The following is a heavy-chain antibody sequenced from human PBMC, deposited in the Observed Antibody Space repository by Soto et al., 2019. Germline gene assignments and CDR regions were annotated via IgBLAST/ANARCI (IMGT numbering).Heavy chain of an antibody. D-gene: IGHD3-3*01. J-gene: IGHJ4*02. V-gene: IGHV3-23*01. CDR3: AKRKDFLFFDY. CDR1: GFTFSSYA. Sequence: GASLRLSCAASGFTFSSYAMSWVRQAPGEGLEWVSAISGSGGSTYYADSVKGRFTISRDNSKNTLYLQMNSLRAEDTAVYYCAKRKDFLFFDYWGQGTLVTVSS. CDR2: ISGSGGST.